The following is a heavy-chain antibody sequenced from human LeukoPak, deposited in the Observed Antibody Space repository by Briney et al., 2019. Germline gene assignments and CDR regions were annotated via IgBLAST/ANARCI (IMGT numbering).Heavy chain of an antibody. V-gene: IGHV4-39*01. D-gene: IGHD1-1*01. Sequence: SSETLSLTCTVSGGSISSSSYYWGLIRQPPGKGLEWIGSIYYSGSTYYNPSLKSRVTISVDTSKNQFSLKLSSVTAADTAVYYCARHLDDYWGQGTLVTVSS. CDR3: ARHLDDY. CDR1: GGSISSSSYY. J-gene: IGHJ4*02. CDR2: IYYSGST.